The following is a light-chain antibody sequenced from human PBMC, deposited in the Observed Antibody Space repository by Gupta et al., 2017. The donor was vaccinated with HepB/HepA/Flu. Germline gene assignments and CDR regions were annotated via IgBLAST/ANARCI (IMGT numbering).Light chain of an antibody. Sequence: QSALTQPASVSGSPGQSITISCTGTSSDVGGHDYVSWYQQHPGKAPNLILYDVSNRPSGVSNRFSGSKSGNTASLTISGLQAEDEADYYCSSYTSSNTPVLFGGGTKLTVL. J-gene: IGLJ2*01. CDR3: SSYTSSNTPVL. CDR1: SSDVGGHDY. V-gene: IGLV2-14*03. CDR2: DVS.